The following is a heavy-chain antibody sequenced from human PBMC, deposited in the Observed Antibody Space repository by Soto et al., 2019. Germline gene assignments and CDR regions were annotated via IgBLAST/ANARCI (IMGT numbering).Heavy chain of an antibody. Sequence: QVQLLESGGGLVKPGGSLRLSCAASGFIFRDFYMSWIRQVPGKGLEWLSKISSGSSSTDYADSVKGRFTISRDNAKNSLYLQMSSLRAEDTAVYYCARDRGGGSIFGGHYGMDVWGQGTTVTVSS. V-gene: IGHV3-11*06. CDR1: GFIFRDFY. CDR2: ISSGSSST. CDR3: ARDRGGGSIFGGHYGMDV. D-gene: IGHD3-3*01. J-gene: IGHJ6*02.